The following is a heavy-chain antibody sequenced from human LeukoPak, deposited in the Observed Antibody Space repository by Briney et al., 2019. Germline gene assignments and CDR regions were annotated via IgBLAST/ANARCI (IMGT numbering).Heavy chain of an antibody. J-gene: IGHJ4*02. D-gene: IGHD4-17*01. CDR2: INKDGSLT. CDR1: GFFFRGYW. CDR3: VRVGEVYGDRWDF. V-gene: IGHV3-74*01. Sequence: GGSLRLSCAASGFFFRGYWMHWFRQAPGKELVWVSRINKDGSLTAYADSVKGRFTISRDNAKNTLYLQMNSLRAEDTAVYYCVRVGEVYGDRWDFWGQGTLVTVSS.